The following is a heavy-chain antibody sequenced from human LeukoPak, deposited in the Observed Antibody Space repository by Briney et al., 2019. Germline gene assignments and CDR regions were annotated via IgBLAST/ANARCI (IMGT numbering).Heavy chain of an antibody. CDR2: IIPIFGTA. CDR1: GGTFSSYA. CDR3: ARSESPTAYDYYYYMDV. D-gene: IGHD5-18*01. J-gene: IGHJ6*03. V-gene: IGHV1-69*06. Sequence: SVKVSCKASGGTFSSYAISWVRQAPGQGLEWMGGIIPIFGTANYAQKFQGRVTITADKSTSTAYMELSSLRSEDTAVHYCARSESPTAYDYYYYMDVWGKGTTVTVSS.